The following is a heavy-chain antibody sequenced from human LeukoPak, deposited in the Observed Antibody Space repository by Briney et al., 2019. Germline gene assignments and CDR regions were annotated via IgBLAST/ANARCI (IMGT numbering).Heavy chain of an antibody. D-gene: IGHD1-26*01. V-gene: IGHV4-34*01. J-gene: IGHJ4*02. CDR3: ARDQGGPQATVDY. CDR2: INHSGST. Sequence: SETLSLTCAVYGGSFSGYYWSWIRQPPGKGLEWIGEINHSGSTNYNLSLKSLVTISVDTSKNQFSLKLSSVTAADTAVYYCARDQGGPQATVDYWGQGTLVTVSS. CDR1: GGSFSGYY.